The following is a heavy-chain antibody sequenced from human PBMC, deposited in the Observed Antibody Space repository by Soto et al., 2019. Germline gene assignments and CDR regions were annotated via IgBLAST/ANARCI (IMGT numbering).Heavy chain of an antibody. CDR3: AREGDVPYYYYVMDV. J-gene: IGHJ6*04. CDR2: ISTYNGKT. CDR1: GYTFSRFG. V-gene: IGHV1-18*01. D-gene: IGHD2-21*02. Sequence: QVQLVQSGGEVRQPGASVTVSCKASGYTFSRFGMSWVRQAPGQGLEWVGWISTYNGKTKYAQKFQYRVSMATDTSTSTVYREMRSLTFADTAVYYWAREGDVPYYYYVMDVWGKGTTVSVSS.